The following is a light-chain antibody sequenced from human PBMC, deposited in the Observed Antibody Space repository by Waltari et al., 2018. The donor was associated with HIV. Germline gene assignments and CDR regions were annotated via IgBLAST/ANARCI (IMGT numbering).Light chain of an antibody. CDR3: QKYDRAPYT. CDR1: QDISSS. Sequence: GDRVTITCRATQDISSSLAWYQLKPGTPPKLLMYGASTLQSGVPSRFRGSGSGTDFTLTITSLQSEDIGIYYCQKYDRAPYTFGQGTRLEI. CDR2: GAS. J-gene: IGKJ2*01. V-gene: IGKV1-27*01.